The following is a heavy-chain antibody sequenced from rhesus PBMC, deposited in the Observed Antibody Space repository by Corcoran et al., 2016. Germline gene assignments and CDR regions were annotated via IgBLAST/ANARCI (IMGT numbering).Heavy chain of an antibody. Sequence: QVQLQQWGEGLVKPSETLSLTCAVYGGSISGYYYWSWIRQPPGKGLEWIGYIYGNSASTNYNPTLKKRVTISKYTSKNQFSLKLGSVTAADPAVYYCAGWGDYEPLCDYWGQGLRVTVSS. CDR1: GGSISGYYY. J-gene: IGHJ3*01. V-gene: IGHV4-73*01. D-gene: IGHD3-34*01. CDR2: IYGNSAST. CDR3: AGWGDYEPLCDY.